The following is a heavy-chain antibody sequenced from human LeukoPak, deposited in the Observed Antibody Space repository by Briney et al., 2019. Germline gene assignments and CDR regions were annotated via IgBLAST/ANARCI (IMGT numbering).Heavy chain of an antibody. J-gene: IGHJ5*02. CDR1: GYSINSAYY. CDR2: INHSGST. D-gene: IGHD6-19*01. V-gene: IGHV4-38-2*02. CDR3: ARRQWLPSPPRWFDP. Sequence: SETLSLTCTVSGYSINSAYYWGWIRQPPGKGLEWIGEINHSGSTNYNPSLKSRVTISVDTSKNQFSLKLSSVTAADTAVYYCARRQWLPSPPRWFDPWGQGTLVTVSS.